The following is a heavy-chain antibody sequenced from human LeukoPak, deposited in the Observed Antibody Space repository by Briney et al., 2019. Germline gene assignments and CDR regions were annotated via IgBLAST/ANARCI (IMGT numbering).Heavy chain of an antibody. Sequence: PSETLSLTCTVSGGSISSYYWSWIRQPPGKGLEWIGYIYYSGSTNYNPSLKSRVTISVDTSKNQFSLKLSSVTAADTAVYYCARVRVITHDFEYWGQGTLVTVSS. CDR1: GGSISSYY. D-gene: IGHD1-14*01. CDR3: ARVRVITHDFEY. V-gene: IGHV4-59*01. J-gene: IGHJ4*02. CDR2: IYYSGST.